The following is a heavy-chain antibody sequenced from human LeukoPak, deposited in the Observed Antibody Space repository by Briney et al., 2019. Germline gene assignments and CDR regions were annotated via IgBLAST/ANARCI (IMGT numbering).Heavy chain of an antibody. D-gene: IGHD2-2*02. CDR3: ARGPSASNTP. Sequence: GGSLRLSCAASEFSVGSNYMTWVRQAPGKGLEWVSLIYSGGSTYYADSVKGRFTISRDNSKNTLYLQMNSLRAEDTAVYYCARGPSASNTPGGQGTLVTVSS. CDR1: EFSVGSNY. CDR2: IYSGGST. J-gene: IGHJ4*02. V-gene: IGHV3-66*01.